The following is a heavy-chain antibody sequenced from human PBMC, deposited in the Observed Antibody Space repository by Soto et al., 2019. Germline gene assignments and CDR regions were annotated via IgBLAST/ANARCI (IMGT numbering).Heavy chain of an antibody. V-gene: IGHV4-39*01. CDR3: ASIEYSSSSYGMDV. CDR1: GGSISSSSCY. Sequence: PSETLSLSCTVSGGSISSSSCYWGWIRQPPGKGLEWIGSIYYSGSTYYNPSLKSRVTISVDTSKNQFSLKLSSVTAADTAVYYCASIEYSSSSYGMDVWGQGTTVTVSS. CDR2: IYYSGST. D-gene: IGHD6-6*01. J-gene: IGHJ6*02.